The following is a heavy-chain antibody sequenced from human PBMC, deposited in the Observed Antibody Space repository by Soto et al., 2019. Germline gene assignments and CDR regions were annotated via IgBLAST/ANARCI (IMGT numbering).Heavy chain of an antibody. CDR1: GGSFSGYY. V-gene: IGHV4-34*01. CDR3: AIDLGYCSGGSCYSTFGY. J-gene: IGHJ4*02. CDR2: INHSGST. Sequence: PSETLSLTCAVYGGSFSGYYWSWVRQPPGKGLEWIGEINHSGSTNYNPSLKSRVTISVDTSKNQFSLKLSSVTAADTAVYYCAIDLGYCSGGSCYSTFGYWGQGTLVTVSS. D-gene: IGHD2-15*01.